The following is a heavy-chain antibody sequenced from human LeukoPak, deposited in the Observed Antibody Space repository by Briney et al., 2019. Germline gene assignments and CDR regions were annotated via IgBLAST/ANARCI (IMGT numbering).Heavy chain of an antibody. CDR3: ARGEVHFDYDSSGYYRA. CDR2: INTNTGNP. Sequence: ASVKVSCKASGYTFTSYAMNWVRQAPGQGLEWMGWINTNTGNPTYAQGFTGRFVFSLDTSVSTAYLQISSLKAEDTAVYYCARGEVHFDYDSSGYYRAWGQGTLVAVSS. CDR1: GYTFTSYA. V-gene: IGHV7-4-1*02. D-gene: IGHD3-22*01. J-gene: IGHJ4*02.